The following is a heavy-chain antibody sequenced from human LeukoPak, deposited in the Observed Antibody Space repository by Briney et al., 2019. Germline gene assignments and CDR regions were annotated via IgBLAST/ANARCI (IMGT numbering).Heavy chain of an antibody. V-gene: IGHV1-18*01. CDR1: AYTFTNYG. J-gene: IGHJ4*02. CDR3: ARDGYFDH. CDR2: ISAHNSNT. Sequence: ASVKVSCKASAYTFTNYGIAWVRQAPGQGLGWMGWISAHNSNTNYAQKLQGRVTMTTDTSTNTAYMELRSLASDDTALYYCARDGYFDHWGQGTLVTVSS.